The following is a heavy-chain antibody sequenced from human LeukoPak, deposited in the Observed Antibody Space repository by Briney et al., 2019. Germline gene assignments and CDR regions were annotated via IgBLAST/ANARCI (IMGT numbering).Heavy chain of an antibody. Sequence: AGGSLRLSCAASGFTFSSYGMHWVRQAPGKGLEWVAVISYDGSNKYYADSVKGRFTISRDNSKNTLYLQMNSLRAEDTAVYYCAKDLSGIVATTRGYWGQGTLVTVSS. J-gene: IGHJ4*02. D-gene: IGHD5-12*01. CDR2: ISYDGSNK. CDR1: GFTFSSYG. CDR3: AKDLSGIVATTRGY. V-gene: IGHV3-30*18.